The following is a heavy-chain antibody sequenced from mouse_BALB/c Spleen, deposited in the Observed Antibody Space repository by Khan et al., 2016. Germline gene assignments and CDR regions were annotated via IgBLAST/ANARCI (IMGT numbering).Heavy chain of an antibody. CDR1: GFNIKDTY. J-gene: IGHJ3*01. D-gene: IGHD2-4*01. Sequence: VQLQQSGAELVKPGASVKLSCTASGFNIKDTYMHWVKQRPEQGLEWIGRIDPANGNTKYDPKFQGKATITADTSSTTAYLQPSSLTSEDTAVYYCARSPYDYDVGFAYGGQGTLVTVSA. V-gene: IGHV14-3*02. CDR2: IDPANGNT. CDR3: ARSPYDYDVGFAY.